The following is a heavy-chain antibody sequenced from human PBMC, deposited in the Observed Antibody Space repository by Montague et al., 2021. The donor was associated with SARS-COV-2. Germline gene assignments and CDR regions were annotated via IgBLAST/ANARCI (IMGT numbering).Heavy chain of an antibody. V-gene: IGHV4-61*02. J-gene: IGHJ3*02. CDR1: GGSISSGSYY. CDR2: IYTSGST. Sequence: TLSLTCTVSGGSISSGSYYWSWIRQPAGKGLEWIGRIYTSGSTNYNPSLKSRVTISVDTSKNQCSLKLSSVTAADTAVYYCARASAGYDSSGYYADRSAFDIWGQGTMVTVSS. CDR3: ARASAGYDSSGYYADRSAFDI. D-gene: IGHD3-22*01.